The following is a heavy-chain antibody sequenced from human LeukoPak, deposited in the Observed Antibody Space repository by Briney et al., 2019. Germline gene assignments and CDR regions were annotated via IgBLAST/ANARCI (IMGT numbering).Heavy chain of an antibody. CDR2: INPNSGGT. V-gene: IGHV1-2*02. J-gene: IGHJ5*02. Sequence: ASVKVSCKASGYIFTGYYMHWVRQAPGQGLEWMGWINPNSGGTNYAQKFRGRVTMTRDTSISTAYMELSRLRSDDTAVYYCARGIAVAGPFWFDPWGQGTLVTVSS. D-gene: IGHD6-19*01. CDR1: GYIFTGYY. CDR3: ARGIAVAGPFWFDP.